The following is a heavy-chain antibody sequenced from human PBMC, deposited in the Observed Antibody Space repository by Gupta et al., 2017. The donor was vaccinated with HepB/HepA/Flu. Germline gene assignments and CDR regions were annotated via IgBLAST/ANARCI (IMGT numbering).Heavy chain of an antibody. CDR2: ISGGSGNT. CDR1: GIPFRRYA. D-gene: IGHD3-10*01. Sequence: EVHLLESGGGLVQPGGFLRLSRGTSGIPFRRYALAWVRQAPGKGLEWVSAISGGSGNTFYADSVKGRFTISRDKSNSTLYLQMNSLRAEDTAFYYCAKDRLLWWFGEFFSWGQGTLVTVSS. CDR3: AKDRLLWWFGEFFS. V-gene: IGHV3-23*01. J-gene: IGHJ5*02.